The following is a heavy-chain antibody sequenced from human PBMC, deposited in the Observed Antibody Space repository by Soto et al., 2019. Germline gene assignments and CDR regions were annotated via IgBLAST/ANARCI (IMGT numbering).Heavy chain of an antibody. CDR1: GYTFTSYD. CDR3: ARGLYYYDSSGYFPFDY. V-gene: IGHV1-8*01. D-gene: IGHD3-22*01. CDR2: MNPSSGNT. Sequence: ASVKVSCKASGYTFTSYDINWVRQATGQGLEWMGWMNPSSGNTGYAQKFQGRVTMTRNTSISTAYMELSSLRSEDTAVYYCARGLYYYDSSGYFPFDYWGQGTLVTVSS. J-gene: IGHJ4*02.